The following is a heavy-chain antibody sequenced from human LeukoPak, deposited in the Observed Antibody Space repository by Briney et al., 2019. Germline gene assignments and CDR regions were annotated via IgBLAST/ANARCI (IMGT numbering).Heavy chain of an antibody. Sequence: SETLSLTCTVSGGSISSSSYYWGWIRQPPGKGLEWIGSVYYSGSTYYNPSLKSRVTISVDTSKNQFSLKLSSVTAADTAVYYCARQGREYNWNHNPPLAPTHFDYWGQGTLVTVSS. D-gene: IGHD1-14*01. CDR2: VYYSGST. CDR3: ARQGREYNWNHNPPLAPTHFDY. V-gene: IGHV4-39*01. CDR1: GGSISSSSYY. J-gene: IGHJ4*02.